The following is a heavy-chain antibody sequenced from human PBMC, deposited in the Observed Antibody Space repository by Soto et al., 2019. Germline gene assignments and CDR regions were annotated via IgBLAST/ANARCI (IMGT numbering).Heavy chain of an antibody. CDR2: INSDGSST. CDR1: VFTFSSYW. D-gene: IGHD5-18*01. Sequence: GGSLRLSCAASVFTFSSYWMHWVRQAPGKGLVWVARINSDGSSTSYAYSVKGRFTISRAKAKNTLYLQMHSLRAEDTAVYSCTSTLRYSYGYWPMDYGGEGTLVNVSS. J-gene: IGHJ4*02. CDR3: TSTLRYSYGYWPMDY. V-gene: IGHV3-74*01.